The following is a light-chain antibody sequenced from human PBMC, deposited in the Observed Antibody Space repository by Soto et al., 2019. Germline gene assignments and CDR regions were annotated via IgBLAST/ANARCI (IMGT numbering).Light chain of an antibody. CDR1: SSDVGGYNY. V-gene: IGLV2-14*01. CDR2: DVS. Sequence: QSALTQPASVSGSPGQSITISCTGTSSDVGGYNYVSWYQQHPGKAPKLMIYDVSNRPSGVSNRFSGPKSGNTASLTISGLQAEDEADYYCSSYTSSINYVFGTGTKVTVL. CDR3: SSYTSSINYV. J-gene: IGLJ1*01.